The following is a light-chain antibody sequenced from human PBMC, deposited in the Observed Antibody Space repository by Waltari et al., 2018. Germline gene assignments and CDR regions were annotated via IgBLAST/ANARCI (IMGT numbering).Light chain of an antibody. CDR2: RND. Sequence: QSVLTQPPSASGTPGQRVTISCSGSSSTIGSNSVYRYQHLPGTAPKLLIYRNDQRPSGVPDRFSGSKSGTSASLAISELRSEDEADYYCVAWDDSLSATVFGGGTKLTVL. J-gene: IGLJ3*02. CDR3: VAWDDSLSATV. V-gene: IGLV1-47*01. CDR1: SSTIGSNS.